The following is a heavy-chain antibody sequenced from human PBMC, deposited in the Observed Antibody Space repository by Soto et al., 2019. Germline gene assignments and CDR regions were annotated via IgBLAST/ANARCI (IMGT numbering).Heavy chain of an antibody. D-gene: IGHD4-4*01. V-gene: IGHV4-59*08. J-gene: IGHJ4*02. Sequence: SETLSLTCTVSGASVSSYYWSWIRQPPGKGLEWIGYIYYSGSANYKPSLKSRVTISVDTSKNQFSLKVSSATAADTAVYYCARHSNRNYGLYYFDYWALGALVTVSS. CDR2: IYYSGSA. CDR1: GASVSSYY. CDR3: ARHSNRNYGLYYFDY.